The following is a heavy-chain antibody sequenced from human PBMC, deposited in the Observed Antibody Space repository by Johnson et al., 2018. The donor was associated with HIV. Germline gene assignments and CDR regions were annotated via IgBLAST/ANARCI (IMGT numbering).Heavy chain of an antibody. D-gene: IGHD6-13*01. V-gene: IGHV3-15*02. CDR3: ARGRIATGGMRGGAFDV. CDR2: IKSETDGGTT. J-gene: IGHJ3*01. CDR1: GFTFSNAW. Sequence: VQLVESGGALVKPGGSLRLSCVASGFTFSNAWLSWVRQAAGEGLEWVGRIKSETDGGTTDYAAPVKGRFTISRDNSKNTLDLQMNSLRAEDTAVYYRARGRIATGGMRGGAFDVWGQGTMVTVSP.